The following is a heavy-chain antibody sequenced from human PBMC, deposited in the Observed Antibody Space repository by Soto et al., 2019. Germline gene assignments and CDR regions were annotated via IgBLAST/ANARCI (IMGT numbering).Heavy chain of an antibody. CDR2: IYSGSST. Sequence: GGSLRISCAASGFTGSSDSMSWVRQAPGKGLEWVSVIYSGSSTYYADSVTGRLTISRDNSKNTLYLQMNSRRAEDTAVYYCARAGRRDLFDYRGQGTLGTGSS. CDR1: GFTGSSDS. V-gene: IGHV3-53*01. J-gene: IGHJ4*02. CDR3: ARAGRRDLFDY.